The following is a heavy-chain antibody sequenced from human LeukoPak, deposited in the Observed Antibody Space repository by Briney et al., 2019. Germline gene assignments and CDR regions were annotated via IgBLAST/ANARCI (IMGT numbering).Heavy chain of an antibody. Sequence: GGSLRLSCAASGFTFSDYYMSWIRQAPGKGLEWVSYISSSGSTIYYADSVKGRFTISRDNAKNSLYLQMNSLRAEDTAVYYCARASLGYCSSTSCYTSEDYWGQGAQVTVSS. CDR2: ISSSGSTI. D-gene: IGHD2-2*02. CDR1: GFTFSDYY. CDR3: ARASLGYCSSTSCYTSEDY. V-gene: IGHV3-11*04. J-gene: IGHJ4*02.